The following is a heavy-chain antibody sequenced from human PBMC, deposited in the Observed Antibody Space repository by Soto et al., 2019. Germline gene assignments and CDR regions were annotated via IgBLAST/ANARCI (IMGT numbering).Heavy chain of an antibody. J-gene: IGHJ4*02. CDR1: GFSSTDYN. CDR3: ARPYGKTYRYTFDY. Sequence: GGSLRLSCAASGFSSTDYNMNWIRRAPGKGLEWISYIGSSSSGSTIYYADSVKGRFTISRDNAKNSLYLEMNSLRAEDTAIYYCARPYGKTYRYTFDYWGQGTLVTVSS. V-gene: IGHV3-11*01. D-gene: IGHD3-16*02. CDR2: IGSSSSGSTI.